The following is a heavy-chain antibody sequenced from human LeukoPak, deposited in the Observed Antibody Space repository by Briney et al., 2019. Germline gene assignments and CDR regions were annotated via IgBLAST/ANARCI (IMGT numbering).Heavy chain of an antibody. Sequence: GGSLRLSCAASGFTFSNYWVHWVRQAPGKGLVWVSRINSDGSRTSYADSVKGRFTISRDNAKNTLYLQMNSLRAEDTAVYYCARSSDLYCSGGSCQRGDWGQGTLVTVSS. CDR2: INSDGSRT. J-gene: IGHJ4*02. CDR1: GFTFSNYW. CDR3: ARSSDLYCSGGSCQRGD. V-gene: IGHV3-74*01. D-gene: IGHD2-15*01.